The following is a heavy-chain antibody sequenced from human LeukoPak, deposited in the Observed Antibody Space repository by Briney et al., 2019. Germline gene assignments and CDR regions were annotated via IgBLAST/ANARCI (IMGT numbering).Heavy chain of an antibody. CDR3: ARRAKDEYADF. CDR2: IYPGDSDT. CDR1: GYSFIYYW. D-gene: IGHD2-15*01. V-gene: IGHV5-51*01. J-gene: IGHJ4*02. Sequence: GESLKISCKGSGYSFIYYWIVWVRQMPGKGLEWMGVIYPGDSDTRYSPSFQGQVTISADKSINTAYLQWSSLRASDTGMYFCARRAKDEYADFWGQGTLLTVSS.